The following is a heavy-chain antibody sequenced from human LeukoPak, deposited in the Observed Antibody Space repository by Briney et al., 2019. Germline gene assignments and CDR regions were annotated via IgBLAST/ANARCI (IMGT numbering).Heavy chain of an antibody. J-gene: IGHJ3*02. Sequence: KPSETLSLTCTVSGGPISSYYWSWIRQPPGKGLEWIGYIYYTGSTSYNPSLKSRVTISMDTSKNQFSLKLSSVTAADSAVYYCARSDYSGSGTYTEFDAFDIWGQGPMVTVSS. CDR3: ARSDYSGSGTYTEFDAFDI. D-gene: IGHD3-10*01. V-gene: IGHV4-59*01. CDR1: GGPISSYY. CDR2: IYYTGST.